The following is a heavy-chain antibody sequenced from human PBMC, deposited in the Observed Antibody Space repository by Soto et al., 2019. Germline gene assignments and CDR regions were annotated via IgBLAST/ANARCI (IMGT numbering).Heavy chain of an antibody. CDR3: AKDFKRRFPSVYYYYDMDF. D-gene: IGHD3-10*01. CDR1: GFTLSSYE. V-gene: IGHV3-30*18. CDR2: ISNDGSSQ. Sequence: GGSLRLSCAASGFTLSSYEMHWVRQAPGKGLEWVAVISNDGSSQYYADSVKGRFTISRDNSKNTLYLQMNSLSTEDTAVYFFAKDFKRRFPSVYYYYDMDFWALGTTVTASS. J-gene: IGHJ6*02.